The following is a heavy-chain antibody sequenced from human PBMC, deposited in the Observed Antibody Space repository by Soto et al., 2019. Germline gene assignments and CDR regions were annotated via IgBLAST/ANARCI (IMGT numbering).Heavy chain of an antibody. V-gene: IGHV1-18*01. Sequence: QVQLVQSGGEVKNPGASVKVTFKAYGYTFSSFGISWLRRAHGQGLEWMGWINPYNGKTKYGQNLQDRVTMTTETSTRTAYMELRSLRSDDTAIYYCARDWSDVMATITDFWGQGTLVTVSS. CDR2: INPYNGKT. CDR3: ARDWSDVMATITDF. CDR1: GYTFSSFG. D-gene: IGHD5-12*01. J-gene: IGHJ4*02.